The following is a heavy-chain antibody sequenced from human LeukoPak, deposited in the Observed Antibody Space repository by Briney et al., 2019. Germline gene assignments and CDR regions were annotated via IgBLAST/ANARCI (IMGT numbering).Heavy chain of an antibody. Sequence: ASVKVSCKASGGTLSSYAISWVRQAPGQGLEWMGGIIPIFGIANYAQKFQGRVTITTDESTSTAYMELSSLRSEDTAVYYCARRKADMINDAFDSWGQGTMVTVSS. D-gene: IGHD3-22*01. CDR2: IIPIFGIA. J-gene: IGHJ3*02. CDR1: GGTLSSYA. V-gene: IGHV1-69*05. CDR3: ARRKADMINDAFDS.